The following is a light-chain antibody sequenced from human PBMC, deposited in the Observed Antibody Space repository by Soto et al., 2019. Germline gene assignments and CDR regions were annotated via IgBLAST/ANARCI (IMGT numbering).Light chain of an antibody. J-gene: IGLJ1*01. CDR2: DVS. V-gene: IGLV2-18*02. Sequence: LTQPASMSGSPGQSVAISCSGTSSDVGSYNRVSWYQQPPGTAPKLMIYDVSNRPSGVPDRFSGSKSGNTASLTISGLQAEDEADYYCSSFTTSSTYVFGTGTKVTVL. CDR3: SSFTTSSTYV. CDR1: SSDVGSYNR.